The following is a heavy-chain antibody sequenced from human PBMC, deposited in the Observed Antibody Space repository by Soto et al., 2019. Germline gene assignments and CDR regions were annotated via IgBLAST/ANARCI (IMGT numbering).Heavy chain of an antibody. CDR3: ARERGSSSSWYRYNWFDP. V-gene: IGHV4-34*01. Sequence: PAETLSLTCAVYGGSFIGYYCSWIRQPPGKGLEWIGEINHSGSTNYNPSLKSRVTISVDTSKNQFSLKLSSVTAADTAVYYCARERGSSSSWYRYNWFDPWGQGTLVTVSS. D-gene: IGHD6-13*01. CDR2: INHSGST. J-gene: IGHJ5*02. CDR1: GGSFIGYY.